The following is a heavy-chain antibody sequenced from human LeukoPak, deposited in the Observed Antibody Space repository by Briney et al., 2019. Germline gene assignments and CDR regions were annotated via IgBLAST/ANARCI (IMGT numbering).Heavy chain of an antibody. CDR1: GFTFSSYS. V-gene: IGHV3-49*04. CDR2: IRSNAYGGTK. D-gene: IGHD5-18*01. CDR3: TTPGYDFDY. Sequence: PGGSLRLSCAASGFTFSSYSMNWVRQAPGKGLEWVGFIRSNAYGGTKEYAASVRGRFTISRDDSKSIAYLQMSSLKTEDTAVYYCTTPGYDFDYWGQGTLVTVSS. J-gene: IGHJ4*02.